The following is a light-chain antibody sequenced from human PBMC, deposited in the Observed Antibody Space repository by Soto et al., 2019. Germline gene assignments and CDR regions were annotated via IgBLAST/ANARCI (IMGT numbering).Light chain of an antibody. Sequence: QSALTQPASVSGSPGQSITISCTGTSSDVGTYNLVSWYQQHPGTVPKLLIYEVNNRPSGVSNRFSGSKSGNTASLTISGLLAADEADYYCCTYIGNDAGVFGGGTKVTVL. CDR1: SSDVGTYNL. J-gene: IGLJ3*02. CDR3: CTYIGNDAGV. V-gene: IGLV2-23*02. CDR2: EVN.